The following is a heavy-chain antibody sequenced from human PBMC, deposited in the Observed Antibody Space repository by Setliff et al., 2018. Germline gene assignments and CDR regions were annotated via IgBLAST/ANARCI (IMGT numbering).Heavy chain of an antibody. D-gene: IGHD5-18*01. CDR2: VNSDGSST. J-gene: IGHJ4*02. CDR1: GFTFFNYW. Sequence: PGGSLRLSCAASGFTFFNYWMHWVRQAPGKGLVWVSRVNSDGSSTIYADSVKGRFTISRDNAENTLYLQMNSLRAEDTAVYYCARTGYSYGTYYFDYWGQGTLVTVS. CDR3: ARTGYSYGTYYFDY. V-gene: IGHV3-74*01.